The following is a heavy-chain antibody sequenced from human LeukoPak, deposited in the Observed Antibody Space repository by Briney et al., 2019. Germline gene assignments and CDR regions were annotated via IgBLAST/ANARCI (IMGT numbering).Heavy chain of an antibody. CDR2: IKVDGSEK. CDR3: ARDYCAGDCSWAYLDA. D-gene: IGHD2-21*02. J-gene: IGHJ6*03. Sequence: GGSLRLSCAASGFTFSNYWMSWVRQAPGKGLEWVANIKVDGSEKHYVDSVNGRFTISRDNAKSSLYLQMNSLRAEDTAVYYCARDYCAGDCSWAYLDAWGKGSMVTVSS. V-gene: IGHV3-7*01. CDR1: GFTFSNYW.